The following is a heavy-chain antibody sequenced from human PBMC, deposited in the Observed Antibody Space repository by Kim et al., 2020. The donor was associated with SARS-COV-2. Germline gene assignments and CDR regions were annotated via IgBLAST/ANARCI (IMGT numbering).Heavy chain of an antibody. CDR2: IWYDGSNK. V-gene: IGHV3-33*01. CDR3: ARDLGGTRDYGDFDY. J-gene: IGHJ4*02. Sequence: GGSLRLSCAASGFTFSSYGMHWVRQAPGKGLEWVAVIWYDGSNKYYADSVKGRFTISRDNSKNTLYLQMNSLRAEDTAVYYCARDLGGTRDYGDFDYWGQGTLVTVSS. D-gene: IGHD4-17*01. CDR1: GFTFSSYG.